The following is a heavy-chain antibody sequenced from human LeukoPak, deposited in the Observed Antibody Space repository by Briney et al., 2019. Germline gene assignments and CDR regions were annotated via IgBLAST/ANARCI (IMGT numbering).Heavy chain of an antibody. CDR3: ARGYSGSYGRFDY. CDR2: IYYSGNT. J-gene: IGHJ4*02. V-gene: IGHV4-59*01. CDR1: GGSISSFY. D-gene: IGHD1-26*01. Sequence: PSETLSLTCTVSGGSISSFYWSWIRQPLGKGLEWIGYIYYSGNTNYNPSLKNRVTISVDTSKNQFSLKLSSVTAADTAVYYCARGYSGSYGRFDYWGQGTLATVSS.